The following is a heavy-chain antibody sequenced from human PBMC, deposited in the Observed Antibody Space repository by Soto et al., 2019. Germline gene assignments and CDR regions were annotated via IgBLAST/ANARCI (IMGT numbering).Heavy chain of an antibody. CDR2: IGADDGNT. J-gene: IGHJ5*02. V-gene: IGHV1-18*01. Sequence: GASVKVSCKASGYTFTSYGISWVRQAPGKGLEWMGGIGADDGNTNYAQKFQGRVTMTKDTSTDTAYMELSSLRSEDTAVYYCATIPYDSSVGWFDPWGQGTLVTVSS. CDR1: GYTFTSYG. D-gene: IGHD3-22*01. CDR3: ATIPYDSSVGWFDP.